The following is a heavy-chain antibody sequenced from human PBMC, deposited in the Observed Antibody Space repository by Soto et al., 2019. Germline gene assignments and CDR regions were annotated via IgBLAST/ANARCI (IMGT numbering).Heavy chain of an antibody. V-gene: IGHV3-23*01. CDR1: GFTFSSYA. Sequence: EVQLLESGGGLVQPGESLRLSCAASGFTFSSYAMSWVRQAPGKGLEWVLVISGSDASTYYADSVKGRFTISRDNSKNTPYLQMNTLRAEDTAVYYCAKRSSSSTFDYWGQGTLVTVSS. CDR3: AKRSSSSTFDY. CDR2: ISGSDAST. D-gene: IGHD6-6*01. J-gene: IGHJ4*02.